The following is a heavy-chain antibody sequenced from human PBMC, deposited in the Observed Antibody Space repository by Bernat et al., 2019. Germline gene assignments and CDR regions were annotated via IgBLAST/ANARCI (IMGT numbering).Heavy chain of an antibody. Sequence: EVQLVESGGGLVQPGGSLRLSCAASGFTFSSYDMHWVRQATGKGLEWVSAIGTAGDTYYPGSVKGRFTISRENAKNSLYLQMNSLRAGDTAVYYCGRSNPDNSCWEFGLWGPGTPGTVSS. J-gene: IGHJ4*01. CDR1: GFTFSSYD. CDR2: IGTAGDT. D-gene: IGHD3-16*01. V-gene: IGHV3-13*04. CDR3: GRSNPDNSCWEFGL.